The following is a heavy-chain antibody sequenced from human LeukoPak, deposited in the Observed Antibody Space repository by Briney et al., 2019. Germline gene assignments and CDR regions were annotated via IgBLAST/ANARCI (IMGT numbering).Heavy chain of an antibody. CDR3: ASLWLQSF. CDR1: GGSYSGYY. D-gene: IGHD5-18*01. Sequence: SETLSLTCAVYGGSYSGYYWSWIRQPPGKGLEWIGEINHSGSTNYNPSLKSRVTISVDTSKNQFSLKLSSVTAADTAVYYCASLWLQSFWGQGTLVTVSS. V-gene: IGHV4-34*01. J-gene: IGHJ4*02. CDR2: INHSGST.